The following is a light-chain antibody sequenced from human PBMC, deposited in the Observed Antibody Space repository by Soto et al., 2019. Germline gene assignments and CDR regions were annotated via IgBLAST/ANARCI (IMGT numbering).Light chain of an antibody. J-gene: IGKJ4*01. CDR2: GTS. CDR1: QSVRSNC. Sequence: EIVLTQSPGTLSLSPGERATLSCRASQSVRSNCLAWYQHKPGQAPRLLIYGTSSRATDIPDRFTGSGSGTDFTLTISRLEPEDFAVYYCQQYGSSALTFGGGTKVDIK. CDR3: QQYGSSALT. V-gene: IGKV3-20*01.